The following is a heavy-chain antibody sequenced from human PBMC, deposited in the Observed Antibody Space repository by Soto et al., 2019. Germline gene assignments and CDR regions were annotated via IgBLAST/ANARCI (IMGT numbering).Heavy chain of an antibody. D-gene: IGHD1-26*01. Sequence: SCPTLVNPTQTLTLTCTFSGFSLSTSGMCXSWIRQPPGKALEWLALIDWDDDKYYSTSLKTRLTISKDTSKNQVVLTMTNMDPVDTATYYCARISSGGSYLTACCIWGRGPMGAASS. CDR2: IDWDDDK. J-gene: IGHJ3*02. CDR3: ARISSGGSYLTACCI. CDR1: GFSLSTSGMC. V-gene: IGHV2-70*01.